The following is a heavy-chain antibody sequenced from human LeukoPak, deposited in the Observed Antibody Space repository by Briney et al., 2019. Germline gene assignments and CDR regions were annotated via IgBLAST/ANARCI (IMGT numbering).Heavy chain of an antibody. CDR3: ARAHDNGYYWGY. V-gene: IGHV1-24*01. D-gene: IGHD3-22*01. CDR2: FDPEDGET. CDR1: GYTLTELS. Sequence: ASVKVSCKVSGYTLTELSMHWVRQAPGKGLEWMGGFDPEDGETIYAQKFQGRVTMTEDTSTDTAYMELSSLRSEDTAVYYCARAHDNGYYWGYWGQGTLVTVSS. J-gene: IGHJ4*02.